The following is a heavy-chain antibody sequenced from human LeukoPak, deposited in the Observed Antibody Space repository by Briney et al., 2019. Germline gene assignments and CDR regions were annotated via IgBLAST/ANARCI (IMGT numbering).Heavy chain of an antibody. CDR1: GFTFSSYW. Sequence: PGGSLRLSCAASGFTFSSYWMTWVRQAPGKGLEWVAVISYDGSNKYYADSVKGRFTISRDNSKNTLYLQMNSLRAEDTAVYYCARVGELFSRYYYYGMDVWGQGTTVTVSS. CDR3: ARVGELFSRYYYYGMDV. V-gene: IGHV3-30-3*01. CDR2: ISYDGSNK. J-gene: IGHJ6*02. D-gene: IGHD3-10*01.